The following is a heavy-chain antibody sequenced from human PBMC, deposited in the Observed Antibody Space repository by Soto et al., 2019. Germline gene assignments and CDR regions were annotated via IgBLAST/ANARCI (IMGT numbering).Heavy chain of an antibody. D-gene: IGHD3-10*01. CDR3: ARGLILWFGELSRRGGYYYYMDV. V-gene: IGHV4-34*01. CDR2: INDSGDI. Sequence: QVQLQQWGAGLLKPSETLSLTCAVYGGSFSGYQWSWIRQTPGKGLEWIGGINDSGDINYNPSFKSRLTILVDSPKEQISLRPSAVTAADTAVYYCARGLILWFGELSRRGGYYYYMDVWGKGTTVTVSS. J-gene: IGHJ6*03. CDR1: GGSFSGYQ.